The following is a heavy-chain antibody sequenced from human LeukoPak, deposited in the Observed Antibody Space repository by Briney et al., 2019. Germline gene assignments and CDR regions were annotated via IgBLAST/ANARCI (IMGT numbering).Heavy chain of an antibody. Sequence: SVKVSRKASGFTFTSSAVQWVRQARGQRLEWIGWIVVGSGITNYAQKFQERVTITRDMSTSTAYMELSSLRSEDTAVYYCAAEYSSSYGAFDIWGQGTMVTVSS. D-gene: IGHD6-6*01. V-gene: IGHV1-58*01. J-gene: IGHJ3*02. CDR2: IVVGSGIT. CDR1: GFTFTSSA. CDR3: AAEYSSSYGAFDI.